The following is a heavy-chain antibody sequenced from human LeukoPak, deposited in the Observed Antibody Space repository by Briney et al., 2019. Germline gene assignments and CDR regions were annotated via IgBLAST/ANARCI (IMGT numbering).Heavy chain of an antibody. CDR3: ARATMVRGPSRRYYYYMDV. CDR1: GGTFSSYA. J-gene: IGHJ6*03. Sequence: SVKVSCKASGGTFSSYAISWVRQAPGQGLEWMGGIIPIFGTANYAQKFQGRVTITADKSTSTAYMELSSLRSEDTAVYYCARATMVRGPSRRYYYYMDVWGKGTTVTVSS. V-gene: IGHV1-69*06. CDR2: IIPIFGTA. D-gene: IGHD3-10*01.